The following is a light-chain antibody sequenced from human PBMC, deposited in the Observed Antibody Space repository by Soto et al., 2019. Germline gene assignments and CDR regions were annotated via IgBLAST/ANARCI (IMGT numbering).Light chain of an antibody. V-gene: IGKV3-15*01. CDR3: QQYSKWPLT. CDR2: GAS. J-gene: IGKJ4*01. Sequence: EIVMTQSPATLSVSPGERVTLSCRASQSVSSYLAWYQQKPGQAPRLLIYGASTGATGIPARFSGSGSGTEFILTISSLQSEHFAVYYCQQYSKWPLTFGGGTKVDI. CDR1: QSVSSY.